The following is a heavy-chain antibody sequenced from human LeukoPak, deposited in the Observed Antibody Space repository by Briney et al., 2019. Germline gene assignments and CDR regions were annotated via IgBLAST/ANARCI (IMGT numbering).Heavy chain of an antibody. Sequence: PSETLSPTCTVSGGSISSSYWSWVRQLPGKGLEWIGYIYYSGSTNYNPSFKSRVAISVDTSKNQFSLKLSSVTAADTAVYYCATWGIAVAGTFDYWGQGTLVTVST. CDR2: IYYSGST. J-gene: IGHJ4*02. V-gene: IGHV4-59*08. CDR3: ATWGIAVAGTFDY. D-gene: IGHD6-19*01. CDR1: GGSISSSY.